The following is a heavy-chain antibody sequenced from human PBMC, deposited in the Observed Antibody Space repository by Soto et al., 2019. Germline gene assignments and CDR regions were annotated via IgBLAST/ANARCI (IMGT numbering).Heavy chain of an antibody. D-gene: IGHD6-13*01. V-gene: IGHV4-4*02. Sequence: LEILSLTCAVSGGSISSSNWWSWVRQPPGKGLEWIGEIYHSGSTNYNPSLKSRVTISVDKSKNQFSLKLSSVTAADTAVYYCARDRWAAAGTFDYWGQGTLVTVSS. J-gene: IGHJ4*02. CDR2: IYHSGST. CDR3: ARDRWAAAGTFDY. CDR1: GGSISSSNW.